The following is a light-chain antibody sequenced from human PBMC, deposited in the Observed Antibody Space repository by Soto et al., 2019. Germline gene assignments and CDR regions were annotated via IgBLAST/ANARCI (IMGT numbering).Light chain of an antibody. CDR3: SSFAATHTYF. V-gene: IGLV2-11*01. J-gene: IGLJ1*01. CDR2: VVT. Sequence: QSALTQPRSVSGSPGQSVTISCTGTSIDVGDSDFVSWYQQHPGKAPKLMIYVVTKRPSGVPDRFSGSKSGNTASLTISGLHDEDEADYYFSSFAATHTYFFGTGAKVIVL. CDR1: SIDVGDSDF.